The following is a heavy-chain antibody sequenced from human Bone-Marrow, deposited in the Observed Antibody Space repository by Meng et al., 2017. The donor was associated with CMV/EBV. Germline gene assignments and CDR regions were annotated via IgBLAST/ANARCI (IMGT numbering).Heavy chain of an antibody. CDR3: TKASQWTTLGEPHDY. D-gene: IGHD4-11*01. CDR2: LNPGSGST. V-gene: IGHV1-8*02. CDR1: GTTFSNYD. J-gene: IGHJ4*02. Sequence: ASVKVSCKTSGTTFSNYDMNWVRQAPGQGLEWMGWLNPGSGSTGYAQKFQGRVTMTRDTSISTAYMELTSLRSDDTAVYYCTKASQWTTLGEPHDYWGQGPRVTGYS.